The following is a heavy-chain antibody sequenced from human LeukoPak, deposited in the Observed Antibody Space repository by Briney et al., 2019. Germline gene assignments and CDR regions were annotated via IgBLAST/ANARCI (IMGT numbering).Heavy chain of an antibody. D-gene: IGHD1-26*01. V-gene: IGHV4-39*07. Sequence: SETLSLTCTVSGGSISSSYSYWGWIRQPPGKGLEWIGNIYYSGNTYYSPSLTSRVTLSVDTSENQFSLKLSSVTAADTAVYYCARARYSGSYYYYVDVWGKGTTVTVSS. CDR3: ARARYSGSYYYYVDV. CDR2: IYYSGNT. J-gene: IGHJ6*03. CDR1: GGSISSSYSY.